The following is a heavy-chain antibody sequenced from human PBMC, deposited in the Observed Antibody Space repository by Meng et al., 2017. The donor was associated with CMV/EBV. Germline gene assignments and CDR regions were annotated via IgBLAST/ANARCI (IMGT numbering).Heavy chain of an antibody. CDR1: GFTFSSYA. D-gene: IGHD2-2*01. Sequence: LSLTCAASGFTFSSYAMHWVRPAPGKGLEWVAFIRYDGSNKYYADSVKGRFTISRDNSKNTLYLQLNSLRAEDTAVYYCAKDRGDIVVVPAAISRGAFDIWGQGTMVTVSS. CDR3: AKDRGDIVVVPAAISRGAFDI. V-gene: IGHV3-30*02. J-gene: IGHJ3*02. CDR2: IRYDGSNK.